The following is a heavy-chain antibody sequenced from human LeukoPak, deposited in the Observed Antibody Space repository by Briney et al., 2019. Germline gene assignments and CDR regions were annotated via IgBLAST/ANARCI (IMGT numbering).Heavy chain of an antibody. V-gene: IGHV1-18*01. CDR2: ISAYNGNT. J-gene: IGHJ4*02. CDR1: GYTFTSYG. Sequence: GASVKVSCKASGYTFTSYGISWVRQAPGQGLEWMGWISAYNGNTNYAQKLQGRVTMTTDTSTRTAYMELRSLRSDDTAVYYCARDQVGATPSGFDYWGQGTLVTVSS. CDR3: ARDQVGATPSGFDY. D-gene: IGHD1-26*01.